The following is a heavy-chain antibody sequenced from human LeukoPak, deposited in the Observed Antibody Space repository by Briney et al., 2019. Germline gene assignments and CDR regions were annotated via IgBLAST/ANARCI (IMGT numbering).Heavy chain of an antibody. CDR3: ARDCSGGSCSHYYYYGMDV. J-gene: IGHJ6*02. V-gene: IGHV3-11*01. CDR2: ISSSGSTI. CDR1: GFTFSDYY. Sequence: GGSLRLSCAASGFTFSDYYMSWIRQAPGKGLEWVSYISSSGSTIYYADSVKGRFTISRDNAKNSLYLQMNSLRAEDTAVYYCARDCSGGSCSHYYYYGMDVWGQGTTVTVSS. D-gene: IGHD2-15*01.